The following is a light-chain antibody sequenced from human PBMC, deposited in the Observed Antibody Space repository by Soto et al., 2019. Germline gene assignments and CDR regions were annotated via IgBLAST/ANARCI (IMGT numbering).Light chain of an antibody. CDR3: HHYDGSSGRT. J-gene: IGKJ2*02. CDR1: QTIRSNF. Sequence: EVVLTQSPATLSLSPGERATLSCRASQTIRSNFLTWYQQKPGQAPRLLIYTASTRDAGIPDRFSGSGSGTDFALTICRLAPEGFAVYYCHHYDGSSGRTFGKWTTLQIK. CDR2: TAS. V-gene: IGKV3-20*01.